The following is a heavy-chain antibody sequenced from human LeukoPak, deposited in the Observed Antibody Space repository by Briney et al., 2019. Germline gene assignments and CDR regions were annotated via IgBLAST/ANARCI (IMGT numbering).Heavy chain of an antibody. V-gene: IGHV1-69*06. CDR1: VGTFSSYS. J-gene: IGHJ4*02. CDR3: AASPVAGKLDS. CDR2: IIPIFGTT. Sequence: SVKVSCKASVGTFSSYSFNWVRLAHGHGLEWMGRIIPIFGTTNYAQKFQGRVTITADKSTGTAYMEVSSLRSDDTAVFYCAASPVAGKLDSWGQGTLVTVSS. D-gene: IGHD6-19*01.